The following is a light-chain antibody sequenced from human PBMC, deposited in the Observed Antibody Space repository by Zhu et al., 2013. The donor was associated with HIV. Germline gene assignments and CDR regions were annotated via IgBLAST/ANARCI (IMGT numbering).Light chain of an antibody. CDR1: QSVSSSF. Sequence: DIVLTQSPGTLSLSPGDTATLSCRASQSVSSSFLAWYQQKPGQPPRLLIYVASSRATGIPDRFSGSGSGTDFTLTISRLEPEDFAVYYCQQYGASPLTFGGGTTVEIK. CDR3: QQYGASPLT. V-gene: IGKV3-20*01. CDR2: VAS. J-gene: IGKJ4*01.